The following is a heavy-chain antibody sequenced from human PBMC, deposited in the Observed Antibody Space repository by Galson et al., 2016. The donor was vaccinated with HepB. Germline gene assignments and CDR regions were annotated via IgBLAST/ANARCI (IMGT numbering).Heavy chain of an antibody. CDR2: IHDSGTT. Sequence: ETLSLTCTVSSDPVTSGTYYWSWVRQSPGKGLDWIGYIHDSGTTNYNPTIKSRVTISRDTSKNQFFLELTYVTAADTAVYYCARDEGFYNGMDVWGQGTTVTVAS. CDR3: ARDEGFYNGMDV. J-gene: IGHJ6*02. V-gene: IGHV4-61*01. D-gene: IGHD2-2*02. CDR1: SDPVTSGTYY.